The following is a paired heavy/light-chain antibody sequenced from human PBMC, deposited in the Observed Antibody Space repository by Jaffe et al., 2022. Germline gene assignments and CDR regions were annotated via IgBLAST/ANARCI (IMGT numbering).Light chain of an antibody. CDR2: DVS. V-gene: IGLV2-11*01. J-gene: IGLJ2*01. CDR3: CSYAGYYTSL. CDR1: NSDVGGYNF. Sequence: QSALTQPRSVSGSPGQSVTISCTGTNSDVGGYNFVSWYQHHPGKAPKLMIYDVSKRPSGVPDRFSGSKSGNTASLTISGLQAEDEADYYCCSYAGYYTSLFGGGTTLTVL.
Heavy chain of an antibody. Sequence: EVQLVESGGTVVRPGGSLRLSCEVFGFNLNDYGVSWVRQAPGKGLEWVSGIGFNGGATGYADSVKGRFTISRDTARNSLYLQMNTLRAEDTAFYFCARAYCSGGTCYGWETQFHFWGQGTLVTVSS. J-gene: IGHJ4*02. V-gene: IGHV3-20*04. CDR2: IGFNGGAT. CDR3: ARAYCSGGTCYGWETQFHF. D-gene: IGHD2-15*01. CDR1: GFNLNDYG.